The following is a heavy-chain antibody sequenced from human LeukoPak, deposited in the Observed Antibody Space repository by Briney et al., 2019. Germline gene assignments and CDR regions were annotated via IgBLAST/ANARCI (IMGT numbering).Heavy chain of an antibody. CDR2: IYSGGST. D-gene: IGHD6-19*01. J-gene: IGHJ5*02. CDR3: ARDPPRGSPYSSGWYL. CDR1: GFTVSSNY. Sequence: GGSLRLSCAASGFTVSSNYMSWVRQAPGKGLEWVSVIYSGGSTYYADSVKGRFTISRDNSKNTLYLQMNSLRAEDTAVYYCARDPPRGSPYSSGWYLWGQGTLVTVSS. V-gene: IGHV3-66*01.